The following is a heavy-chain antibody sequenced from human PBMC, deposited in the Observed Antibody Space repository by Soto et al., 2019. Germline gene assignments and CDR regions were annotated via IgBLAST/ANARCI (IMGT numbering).Heavy chain of an antibody. D-gene: IGHD5-18*01. CDR1: GRHFSISNYY. CDR2: IYYTGYT. J-gene: IGHJ2*01. CDR3: ARSAIATHWFFDL. V-gene: IGHV4-39*01. Sequence: SETLCLTCTVSGRHFSISNYYWGWIRQAPGKGLEWLATIYYTGYTYHNPSLKSHVTISVDTSKNQFSLKLTSVTAADTALYYCARSAIATHWFFDLWGRGTLVTAPQ.